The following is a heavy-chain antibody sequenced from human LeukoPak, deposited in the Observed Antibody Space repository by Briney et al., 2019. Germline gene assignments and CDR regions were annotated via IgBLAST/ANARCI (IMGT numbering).Heavy chain of an antibody. V-gene: IGHV4-34*01. CDR2: INHSGST. J-gene: IGHJ5*02. Sequence: SETLSLTCAVYGGSFSGYYWSWIRQPPGKGLEWIGEINHSGSTNYNPSLKSRVTISVDTSKNQFSLKLSSVTAADTAVYYCARAHYYYGSGSYYNPTAYNWFDPWGQGTLVTVSS. D-gene: IGHD3-10*01. CDR3: ARAHYYYGSGSYYNPTAYNWFDP. CDR1: GGSFSGYY.